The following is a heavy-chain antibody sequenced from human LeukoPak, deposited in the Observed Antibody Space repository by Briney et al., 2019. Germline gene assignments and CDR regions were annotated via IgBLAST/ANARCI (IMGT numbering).Heavy chain of an antibody. D-gene: IGHD2-8*01. CDR2: IYYSGST. Sequence: SETLSLTCTVSGGSIGSSSYYWGWIRQPPGKGLEWIGSIYYSGSTYYNPSLKSRVTISVDTSKNQFSLKLSSVTAADTAVYYCARADIVLMVYATNYFDYWGQGTLVTVSS. V-gene: IGHV4-39*01. CDR3: ARADIVLMVYATNYFDY. J-gene: IGHJ4*02. CDR1: GGSIGSSSYY.